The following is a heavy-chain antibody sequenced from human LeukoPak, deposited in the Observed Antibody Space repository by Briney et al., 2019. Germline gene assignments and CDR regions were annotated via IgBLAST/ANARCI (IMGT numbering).Heavy chain of an antibody. Sequence: GGSLRLSCAASGFTFSSYSMSWVRQAPGKGLEWISYISTSSSTIYYADSVKGRFTISRDNGKNSLYLQINSLRDEDTAVYYCARRGYFDYWGQGTLVTVSS. CDR2: ISTSSSTI. D-gene: IGHD5-12*01. J-gene: IGHJ4*02. CDR3: ARRGYFDY. CDR1: GFTFSSYS. V-gene: IGHV3-48*02.